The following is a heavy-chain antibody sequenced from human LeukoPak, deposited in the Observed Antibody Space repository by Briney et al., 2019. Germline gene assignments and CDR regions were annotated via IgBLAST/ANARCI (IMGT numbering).Heavy chain of an antibody. CDR2: ISYDGSNK. J-gene: IGHJ3*02. CDR3: ARGSGWYILADAFDI. V-gene: IGHV3-30*04. CDR1: GFTFSSYA. Sequence: GGSLRLSCAASGFTFSSYAMHWVRQAPGKGLEWVAVISYDGSNKYYADPVKGRFTISRDNSKNTLYLQMNSLRAEDTGVYYCARGSGWYILADAFDIWGQGTMVTVSS. D-gene: IGHD6-19*01.